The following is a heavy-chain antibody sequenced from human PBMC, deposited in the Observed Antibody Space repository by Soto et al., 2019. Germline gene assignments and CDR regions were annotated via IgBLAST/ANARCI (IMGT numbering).Heavy chain of an antibody. D-gene: IGHD2-21*01. CDR2: IIGSGGNT. Sequence: GGSLRLSCAGSGFTFSSYAMAWVRQAPGKGLEWVSVIIGSGGNTYSADSVKGRFTISRDNSKSTLYLQMNSLRAEDTATYYCAKYTMTYYYYSCMDVWGKGTTVTVSS. V-gene: IGHV3-23*01. CDR1: GFTFSSYA. J-gene: IGHJ6*03. CDR3: AKYTMTYYYYSCMDV.